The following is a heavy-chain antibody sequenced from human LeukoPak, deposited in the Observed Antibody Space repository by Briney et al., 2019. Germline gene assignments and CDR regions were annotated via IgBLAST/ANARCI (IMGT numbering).Heavy chain of an antibody. CDR3: ARDFGSGRRWFDY. J-gene: IGHJ4*02. Sequence: GRSLRLSCAASGFTFSSYGMNWVRQAPGKGLEWVSYISSSSSSIYYPDSVKGRFTISRDNAKNSLYLQMNSLRAEDTAVYYCARDFGSGRRWFDYWGRGTLVTVSS. D-gene: IGHD4-23*01. CDR2: ISSSSSSI. CDR1: GFTFSSYG. V-gene: IGHV3-48*01.